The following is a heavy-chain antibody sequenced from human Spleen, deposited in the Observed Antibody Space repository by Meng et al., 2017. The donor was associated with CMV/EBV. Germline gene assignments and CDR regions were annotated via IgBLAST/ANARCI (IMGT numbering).Heavy chain of an antibody. CDR2: IYISEKT. V-gene: IGHV4-4*02. J-gene: IGHJ4*02. Sequence: SGGSLTNNWWSWVRQPPGRGLEWLGEIYISEKTNYNPSLTSRLTISIERSKNQFSLKLSSVTAADTAVYYCARVGTYSGTYPTGYFDSWGQGTLVTVSS. CDR1: GGSLTNNW. CDR3: ARVGTYSGTYPTGYFDS. D-gene: IGHD1-26*01.